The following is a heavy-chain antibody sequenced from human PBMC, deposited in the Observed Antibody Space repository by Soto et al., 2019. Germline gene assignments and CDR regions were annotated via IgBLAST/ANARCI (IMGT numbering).Heavy chain of an antibody. J-gene: IGHJ5*02. D-gene: IGHD3-22*01. CDR2: IIPIFGTA. Sequence: QVQLVQSGAEVKKPGSSVKVSCKASGGTFSSYAITWVRQAPGQGLEWMGGIIPIFGTANYAQKFQGRVTITADESTSTGYMELCRLRSEDTAVYYCARDRGPSSGYYPYWFDPWGQGTLVTVSS. V-gene: IGHV1-69*12. CDR3: ARDRGPSSGYYPYWFDP. CDR1: GGTFSSYA.